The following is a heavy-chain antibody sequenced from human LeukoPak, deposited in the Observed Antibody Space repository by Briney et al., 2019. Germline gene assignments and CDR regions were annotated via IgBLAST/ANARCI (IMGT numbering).Heavy chain of an antibody. Sequence: GGSLRLSCAASGFTFSNFPMHWVRQVPGKGLEWVAVISYDGSNKYYADSVKGRFTISRDNSKNTLYLQMNSLRAEDTAVYYCARVQTYIGSPAGIDYWRQGTLVTVSS. V-gene: IGHV3-30*01. CDR3: ARVQTYIGSPAGIDY. CDR2: ISYDGSNK. J-gene: IGHJ4*02. CDR1: GFTFSNFP. D-gene: IGHD3-10*01.